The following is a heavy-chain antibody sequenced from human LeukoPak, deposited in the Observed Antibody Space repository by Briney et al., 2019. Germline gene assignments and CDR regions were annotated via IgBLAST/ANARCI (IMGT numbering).Heavy chain of an antibody. J-gene: IGHJ4*02. Sequence: GGSLRLSCAASGFTFSDYYMSWTRQALGKGLEWVSYISSSGSTIYYADSVKGRFTISRDNAKNSLYLQLNSLRAEDTAVYYCARVRSRGMRYCSSWGQGTLVTVSS. CDR1: GFTFSDYY. CDR3: ARVRSRGMRYCSS. D-gene: IGHD2-2*01. CDR2: ISSSGSTI. V-gene: IGHV3-11*01.